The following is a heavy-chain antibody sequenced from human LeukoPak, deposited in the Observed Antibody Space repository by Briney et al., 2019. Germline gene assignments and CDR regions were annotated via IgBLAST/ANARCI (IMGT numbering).Heavy chain of an antibody. CDR1: GFALRTFW. CDR2: ISPDGVTT. CDR3: AKCSGGNCYHSDDH. D-gene: IGHD2-15*01. J-gene: IGHJ5*02. V-gene: IGHV3-74*01. Sequence: GGPLRLSFGAPGFALRTFWMHWFPKDPGKGLVWFSCISPDGVTTVHAASEKGRFTVSRDNAKNTLYLQMNSLRAEDTAVYYCAKCSGGNCYHSDDHWGQGTLVTVSP.